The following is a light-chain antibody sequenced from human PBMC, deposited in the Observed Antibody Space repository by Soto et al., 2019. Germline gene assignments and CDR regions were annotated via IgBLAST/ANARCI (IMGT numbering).Light chain of an antibody. Sequence: DIQMTQYQSSLSASVGEXVTINGRASKSISSYLNLYQQXQGXAPKXXXYAXSSLQSGGPSRLSGSGSETDFTLPISSLQPEDFANYYCQQSYSTTITFGQGTRLEIK. CDR1: KSISSY. J-gene: IGKJ5*01. CDR2: AXS. CDR3: QQSYSTTIT. V-gene: IGKV1-39*01.